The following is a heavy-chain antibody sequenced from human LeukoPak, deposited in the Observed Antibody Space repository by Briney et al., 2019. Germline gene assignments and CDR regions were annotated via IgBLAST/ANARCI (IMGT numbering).Heavy chain of an antibody. J-gene: IGHJ4*02. CDR3: AKDQRGYYQPIDY. Sequence: QPGGSLRLSCAASGFPFSSHAMRWVRQAPGRGLECVSAISGSGSTSYYADPVKGRFTSSRDNSKNTLYLQMTSLRAEDTAVYYCAKDQRGYYQPIDYWGQGILVTVSS. V-gene: IGHV3-23*01. CDR2: ISGSGSTS. D-gene: IGHD3-10*01. CDR1: GFPFSSHA.